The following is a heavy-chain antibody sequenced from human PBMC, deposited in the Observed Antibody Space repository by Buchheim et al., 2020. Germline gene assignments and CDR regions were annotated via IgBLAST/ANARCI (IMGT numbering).Heavy chain of an antibody. CDR3: ARSSGVLVFFDL. Sequence: QLQLQESGPGLVKPSETLSLTCTVSGDSISSSTYYWGWIRQPPGRGLEWIGSIYYSGSTYYNPSLKSRVTISVDTSKNQFSLKLSSVTAADTAVYYCARSSGVLVFFDLWGRGTL. J-gene: IGHJ2*01. D-gene: IGHD2-21*01. CDR1: GDSISSSTYY. CDR2: IYYSGST. V-gene: IGHV4-39*07.